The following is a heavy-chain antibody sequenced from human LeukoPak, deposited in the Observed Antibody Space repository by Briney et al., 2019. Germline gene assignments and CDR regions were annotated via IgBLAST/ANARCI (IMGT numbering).Heavy chain of an antibody. Sequence: GGSLRLSCAASGFTFSSYGMHWVRQAPGKGLEWVAVISYDGSNKYYADSVKGRFTISRDNSKNTLYLQMNSLRAEDTAVYYCARAPWYDFWSGYYTGYYGMDVWGQGTTVTVSS. CDR1: GFTFSSYG. CDR2: ISYDGSNK. J-gene: IGHJ6*02. CDR3: ARAPWYDFWSGYYTGYYGMDV. D-gene: IGHD3-3*01. V-gene: IGHV3-30*03.